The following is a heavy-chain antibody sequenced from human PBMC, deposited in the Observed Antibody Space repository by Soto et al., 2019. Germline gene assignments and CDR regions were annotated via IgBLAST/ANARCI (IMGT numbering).Heavy chain of an antibody. CDR1: GDSVSSNSAA. D-gene: IGHD6-19*01. Sequence: PSQTLSLTCAISGDSVSSNSAAWNWSRQSPSRGLEWLGRTYYRSKWYNDYAVSVKSRITINPDTSKNQFSLQLNSATPEDTAVYYCARDTAVAGYYYYGMDVWGQGTTVTVSS. CDR2: TYYRSKWYN. CDR3: ARDTAVAGYYYYGMDV. J-gene: IGHJ6*02. V-gene: IGHV6-1*01.